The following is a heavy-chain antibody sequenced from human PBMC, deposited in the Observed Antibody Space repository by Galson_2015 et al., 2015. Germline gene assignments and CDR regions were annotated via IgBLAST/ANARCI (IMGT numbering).Heavy chain of an antibody. CDR3: ARDFGAVAGTVDY. V-gene: IGHV3-30-3*01. CDR2: ISYDGSNK. D-gene: IGHD6-19*01. CDR1: GFTFSNYA. J-gene: IGHJ4*02. Sequence: SLRLSCAASGFTFSNYAIHWVRQAPGKGLEWVAVISYDGSNKYYADSVKGRFTISRDNSKNTLYLQMNSLRSEDTAVYYCARDFGAVAGTVDYWGQGTLITVSS.